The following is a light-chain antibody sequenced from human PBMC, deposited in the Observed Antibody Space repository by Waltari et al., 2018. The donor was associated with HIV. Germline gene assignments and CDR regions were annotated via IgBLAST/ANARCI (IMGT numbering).Light chain of an antibody. J-gene: IGKJ4*01. CDR3: MQSRQVPLT. Sequence: DIVMTQTPLSLSVTPGKPASISCKSSQSHLLSDGKTYLSWYMHKRGQTPLSLIYESSNRFSGVPDRFSGSVSGTEYTQKISRVEADDVGVYYCMQSRQVPLTFGGGTKVEIK. CDR1: QSHLLSDGKTY. CDR2: ESS. V-gene: IGKV2D-29*01.